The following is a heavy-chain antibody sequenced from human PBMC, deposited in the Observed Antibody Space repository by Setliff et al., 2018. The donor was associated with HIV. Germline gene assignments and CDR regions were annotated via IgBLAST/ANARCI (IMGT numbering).Heavy chain of an antibody. CDR3: VRHRSAVAGTRIGYCYYMDV. CDR2: IYPGDSDT. CDR1: GYSFTSYW. Sequence: GESLKISCKGSGYSFTSYWIGWVRQMPGKGLEWMGIIYPGDSDTRYSPSFQGQVTISADKSISTAYLQWSSLQTSDSGMYYCVRHRSAVAGTRIGYCYYMDVWGKGTTVT. D-gene: IGHD6-19*01. V-gene: IGHV5-51*01. J-gene: IGHJ6*03.